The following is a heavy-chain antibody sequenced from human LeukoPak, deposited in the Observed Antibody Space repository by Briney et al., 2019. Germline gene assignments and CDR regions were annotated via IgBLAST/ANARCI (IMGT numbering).Heavy chain of an antibody. V-gene: IGHV3-33*01. CDR3: ARAQPGYCSSTSCYYYYYYMDV. D-gene: IGHD2-2*01. CDR1: GFTFSSYG. J-gene: IGHJ6*03. CDR2: IWYDGSNK. Sequence: AGRSLRLSCAASGFTFSSYGMHWVRQAPGKGLEWVAVIWYDGSNKYYADSVKGRFTISRDNSKNTLYLQMNSLRAEDTAVYYCARAQPGYCSSTSCYYYYYYMDVWGKGTTVTVSS.